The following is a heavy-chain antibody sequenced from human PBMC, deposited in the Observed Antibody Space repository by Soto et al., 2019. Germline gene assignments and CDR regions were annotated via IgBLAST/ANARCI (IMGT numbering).Heavy chain of an antibody. J-gene: IGHJ4*02. D-gene: IGHD3-10*01. CDR1: GFTFSSYA. Sequence: GGSLRLSCAASGFTFSSYAMSWGRQAPGRGLEGVSAMSGSGDSRDYANFVKGRFTISRDDSKATLFLQMDSLRAADTAVYYCAKDSGHYGSGSFSHWGQGXLVTVYS. CDR2: MSGSGDSR. CDR3: AKDSGHYGSGSFSH. V-gene: IGHV3-23*01.